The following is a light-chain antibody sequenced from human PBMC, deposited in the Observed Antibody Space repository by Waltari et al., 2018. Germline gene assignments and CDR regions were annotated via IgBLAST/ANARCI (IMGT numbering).Light chain of an antibody. Sequence: DIVIAQSPDSLAVSMGERATIWRNYSQSVLYSSNNKNYLAWYQQKPGQPPKLLIYWASTRESGVPDRFSGSGSGTDFTLTISSLQAEDVAVYYCQQYYNTPSFGQGTKLEIK. CDR1: QSVLYSSNNKNY. CDR2: WAS. V-gene: IGKV4-1*01. CDR3: QQYYNTPS. J-gene: IGKJ2*01.